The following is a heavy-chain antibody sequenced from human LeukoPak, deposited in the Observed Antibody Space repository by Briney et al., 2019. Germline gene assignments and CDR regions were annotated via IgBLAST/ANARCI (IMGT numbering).Heavy chain of an antibody. D-gene: IGHD2-21*02. CDR1: GYTFTSYD. Sequence: ASLKVSCKASGYTFTSYDINWVRQATGQGLEWMGIISPSGGSTSYAQKFQGRVTMTRDMSTSTVYMELSSLRSEDTAVYYCASDMIRHIVVVTAASPSDYWGQGTLVTVSS. CDR3: ASDMIRHIVVVTAASPSDY. CDR2: ISPSGGST. V-gene: IGHV1-46*01. J-gene: IGHJ4*02.